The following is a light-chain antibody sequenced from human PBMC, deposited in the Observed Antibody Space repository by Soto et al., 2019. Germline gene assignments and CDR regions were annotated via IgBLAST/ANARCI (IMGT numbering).Light chain of an antibody. CDR2: GAS. V-gene: IGKV3-15*01. Sequence: EIVMTQSPATLSVSPGERATLSCRASQSVTDNLAWYQQKPGQAPRLLIYGASTRATGIPARFSGSGSGTEFTLTSSSLQSEDFALYYCQESNNWPYTFGQGTKLEIK. CDR1: QSVTDN. J-gene: IGKJ2*01. CDR3: QESNNWPYT.